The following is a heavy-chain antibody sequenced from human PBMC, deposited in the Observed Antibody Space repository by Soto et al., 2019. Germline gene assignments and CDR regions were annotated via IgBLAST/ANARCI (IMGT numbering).Heavy chain of an antibody. J-gene: IGHJ4*02. CDR1: GFTFSSYA. Sequence: GGSLRLSCAASGFTFSSYAMHWVRQAPGKGLEWVAVISYDGSNKYYADSVKGRFTISRDNSKNTLYLQMNSLRAVDTAVYYCARVLAGTGPVDYWGQGTLVTVSS. V-gene: IGHV3-30-3*01. CDR3: ARVLAGTGPVDY. CDR2: ISYDGSNK. D-gene: IGHD6-13*01.